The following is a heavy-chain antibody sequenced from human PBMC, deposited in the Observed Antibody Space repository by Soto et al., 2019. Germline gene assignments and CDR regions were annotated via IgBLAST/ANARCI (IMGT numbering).Heavy chain of an antibody. CDR1: GFPFDNYA. V-gene: IGHV3-23*01. J-gene: IGHJ4*02. CDR2: ISGSGGGT. D-gene: IGHD3-10*01. Sequence: EVQLLESGGCLVQPGGSLRLSCAASGFPFDNYAMSWVRQAPGKGLEWFSAISGSGGGTYYADSVKGRFTISRDNSKNTLSLQMSSLRAEDSAFYYCVKGSHSSRPYYFDYWGQGALVTVSS. CDR3: VKGSHSSRPYYFDY.